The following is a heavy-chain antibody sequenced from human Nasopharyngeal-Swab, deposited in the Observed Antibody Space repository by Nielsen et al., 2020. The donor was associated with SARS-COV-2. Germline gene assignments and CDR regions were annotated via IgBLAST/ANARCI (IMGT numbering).Heavy chain of an antibody. CDR3: AKCRRELWHYGMDV. V-gene: IGHV3-23*01. CDR1: EFTFSSYA. CDR2: ISGSGGST. Sequence: GESLKISCSASEFTFSSYAMSWVRQAPGKGLEWVSAISGSGGSTYYADSVKGRFTISRDNSKNTLYLQMNSLRAEDTAVYYCAKCRRELWHYGMDVWGQGTTVTVSS. J-gene: IGHJ6*02. D-gene: IGHD1-7*01.